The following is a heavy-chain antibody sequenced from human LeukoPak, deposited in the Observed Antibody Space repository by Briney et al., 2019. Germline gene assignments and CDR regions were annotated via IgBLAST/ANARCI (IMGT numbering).Heavy chain of an antibody. CDR2: LIPIFGTA. CDR1: GGTFSSYA. J-gene: IGHJ6*02. D-gene: IGHD3-22*01. V-gene: IGHV1-69*01. Sequence: SSVKVSCKASGGTFSSYAISWVRQAPGQGLEWMGGLIPIFGTANYPQKFQGRVTITADESTSTAYMELSSLRSEDTAVYYCAYYYDSSGYWIPGYYGMDVWGQGTTVTVSS. CDR3: AYYYDSSGYWIPGYYGMDV.